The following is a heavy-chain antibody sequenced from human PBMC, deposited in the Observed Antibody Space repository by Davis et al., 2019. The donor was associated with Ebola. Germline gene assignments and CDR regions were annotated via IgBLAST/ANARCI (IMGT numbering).Heavy chain of an antibody. Sequence: SETLSLTCAVSGGSLSGYFWNWIRQTPGKGPEWIGEVNYLGSAKYNPSLKRRVSISVDTSKTQLSLRMTSVTAADTAVYYCARGSDGSSDLWGQGTLVTVSS. CDR1: GGSLSGYF. J-gene: IGHJ4*02. CDR2: VNYLGSA. V-gene: IGHV4-34*01. CDR3: ARGSDGSSDL. D-gene: IGHD6-6*01.